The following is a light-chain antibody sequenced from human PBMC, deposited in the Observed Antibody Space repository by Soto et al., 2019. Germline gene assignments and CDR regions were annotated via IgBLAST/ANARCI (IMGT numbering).Light chain of an antibody. Sequence: EIVMTQFPATLSVSPGERATLSCRASQSVNSNFVWYQQKPGQAPRLLIYGASNRATGIPGRFSGSGYGTEFTLTIRSLQSEDFAVYYCQQYNNWLWTFGQGTKVEIK. CDR1: QSVNSN. CDR3: QQYNNWLWT. J-gene: IGKJ1*01. CDR2: GAS. V-gene: IGKV3-15*01.